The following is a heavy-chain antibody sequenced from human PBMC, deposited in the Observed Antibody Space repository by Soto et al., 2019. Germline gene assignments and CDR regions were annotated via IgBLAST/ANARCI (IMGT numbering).Heavy chain of an antibody. CDR2: INHSGNT. V-gene: IGHV4-34*01. Sequence: SETLSLTCAVYGASLSDNYCNWLRQPPGKGLEWIGEINHSGNTNYNPSLRSRVTISIDTSKNQLSLRLNSVTAADTAVYYCARVRNSRDIDYWGQGIRVTVSS. CDR1: GASLSDNY. CDR3: ARVRNSRDIDY. D-gene: IGHD3-22*01. J-gene: IGHJ4*02.